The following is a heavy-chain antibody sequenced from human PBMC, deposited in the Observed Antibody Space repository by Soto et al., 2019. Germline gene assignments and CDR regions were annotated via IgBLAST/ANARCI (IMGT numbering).Heavy chain of an antibody. Sequence: GGSLRLSCVASGFTVSSNYMSWVRQAPGKGLEWVSVIYSGGSTYYADSVKGRFTISRDNSKNTLYLQMNSLRAEDTAVYYCARGWFGIVADYYYYMDVWGKGTTVTVSS. D-gene: IGHD2-21*01. CDR1: GFTVSSNY. V-gene: IGHV3-66*01. J-gene: IGHJ6*03. CDR3: ARGWFGIVADYYYYMDV. CDR2: IYSGGST.